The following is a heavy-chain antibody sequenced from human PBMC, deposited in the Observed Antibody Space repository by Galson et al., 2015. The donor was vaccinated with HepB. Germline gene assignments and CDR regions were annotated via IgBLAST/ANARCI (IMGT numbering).Heavy chain of an antibody. CDR2: ISTYNGKT. V-gene: IGHV1-18*01. CDR3: ARVSAVPRASHQTSLVRGGLVRLSHFDD. J-gene: IGHJ4*02. CDR1: GYTFSTFS. Sequence: SVKVSCKASGYTFSTFSITWVRQAPGQGLEWVGWISTYNGKTKYSQKFQGRVTMTTDTSTNTAYMELRSLRSDDTAVYYCARVSAVPRASHQTSLVRGGLVRLSHFDDWGQGTLVTVSS. D-gene: IGHD3-10*01.